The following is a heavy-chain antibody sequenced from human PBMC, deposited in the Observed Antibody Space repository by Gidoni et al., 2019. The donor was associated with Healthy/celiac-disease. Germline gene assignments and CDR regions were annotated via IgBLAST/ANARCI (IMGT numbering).Heavy chain of an antibody. CDR3: ARTGDFGVVIGAFDI. Sequence: QVQLQESRPGLVKPSETLSLTCTVSGVSVSSGSYYWSWIRPPPGKRLEWIGYIYYSGSTNYNPALKSRVTISVDTSKNQFSLKLSSGTAADTAVYYCARTGDFGVVIGAFDIWGQGTMVTVSS. V-gene: IGHV4-61*01. D-gene: IGHD3-3*01. CDR2: IYYSGST. J-gene: IGHJ3*02. CDR1: GVSVSSGSYY.